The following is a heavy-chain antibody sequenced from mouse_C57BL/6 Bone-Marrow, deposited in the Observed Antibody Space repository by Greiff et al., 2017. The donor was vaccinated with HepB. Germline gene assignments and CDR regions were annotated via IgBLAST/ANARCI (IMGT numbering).Heavy chain of an antibody. Sequence: EVKLMESGGGLVKPGGSLKLSCAASGFTFSDYGMHWVRQAPEKGLEWVAYISSGSSTIHYADTVKGRFTISRDNAKNTLFLQMTSLRSEDTAMYYCALTVVATRYAMDYWGQGTSVTVSS. CDR3: ALTVVATRYAMDY. J-gene: IGHJ4*01. CDR2: ISSGSSTI. CDR1: GFTFSDYG. V-gene: IGHV5-17*01. D-gene: IGHD1-1*01.